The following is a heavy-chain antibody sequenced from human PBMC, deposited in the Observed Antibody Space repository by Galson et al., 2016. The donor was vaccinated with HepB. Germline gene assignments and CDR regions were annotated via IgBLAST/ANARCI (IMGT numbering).Heavy chain of an antibody. D-gene: IGHD2-15*01. CDR1: GFIFSDYY. CDR3: AKDYGDCSGGRCYSPTLFDY. Sequence: SLRLSCAASGFIFSDYYMNWVRQTPGKGLEWVAHISNVGIVYADSVKGRFTISRDNAKNSLYLQMNSLRAEDTAVYFCAKDYGDCSGGRCYSPTLFDYWGQGTLVTVSS. V-gene: IGHV3-69-1*01. J-gene: IGHJ4*02. CDR2: ISNVGIV.